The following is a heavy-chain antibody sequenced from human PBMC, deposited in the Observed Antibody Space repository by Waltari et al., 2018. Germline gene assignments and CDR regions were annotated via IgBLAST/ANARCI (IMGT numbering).Heavy chain of an antibody. CDR2: RWYDGSNK. CDR3: ASGGPGIAAAGSLYYFDY. V-gene: IGHV3-33*01. D-gene: IGHD6-13*01. J-gene: IGHJ4*02. CDR1: GFTFSSYG. Sequence: QVQLVESGGGVVQPGRSLRLSCAASGFTFSSYGMHWVRQAPGKGLEWGAVRWYDGSNKYDADSVKGRFTISRDNSKNTLYLQMNSLRAEDTAVYYCASGGPGIAAAGSLYYFDYWGQGTLVSVSS.